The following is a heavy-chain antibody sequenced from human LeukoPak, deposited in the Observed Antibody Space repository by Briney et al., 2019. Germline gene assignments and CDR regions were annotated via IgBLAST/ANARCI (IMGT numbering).Heavy chain of an antibody. CDR1: GYSFTSYW. CDR3: ARGERYCSSTSCQYQGYFDY. Sequence: GESLKISCKGSGYSFTSYWIGWVRQMPGKGLEWMGIIYPGDSDTRYSPSFQGQVTISADKSISTAYLQWSSLKASDTAMYYCARGERYCSSTSCQYQGYFDYWGQGTLVTVSS. CDR2: IYPGDSDT. D-gene: IGHD2-2*01. V-gene: IGHV5-51*01. J-gene: IGHJ4*02.